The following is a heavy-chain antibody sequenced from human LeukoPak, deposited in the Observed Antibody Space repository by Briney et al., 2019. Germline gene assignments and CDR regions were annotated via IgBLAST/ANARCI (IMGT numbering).Heavy chain of an antibody. CDR2: ILYSGVT. Sequence: SETLSLTCTVSGGSISISHPYWGWIRQPPGKGLEWNGSILYSGVTYYNPSLESRLTISVDPSKTQLSLKLTSVTAADTAVYFCARHLSGKTDYWGQGALITVSS. D-gene: IGHD3-10*01. V-gene: IGHV4-39*01. CDR1: GGSISISHPY. J-gene: IGHJ4*02. CDR3: ARHLSGKTDY.